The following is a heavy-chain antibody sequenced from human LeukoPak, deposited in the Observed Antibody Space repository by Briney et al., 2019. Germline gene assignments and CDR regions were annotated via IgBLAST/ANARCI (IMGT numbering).Heavy chain of an antibody. Sequence: PSETLSLTCTVSGYSISSGYYWGWIRQPPGKGLGWVGFIYYRGSTNYNPSLESRVTISVDTSKNRFSLKLSSVTAADTAVYYCARDRYSGYDGFGAFDIWGQGTMVTVSS. J-gene: IGHJ3*02. CDR3: ARDRYSGYDGFGAFDI. CDR2: IYYRGST. V-gene: IGHV4-38-2*02. D-gene: IGHD5-12*01. CDR1: GYSISSGYY.